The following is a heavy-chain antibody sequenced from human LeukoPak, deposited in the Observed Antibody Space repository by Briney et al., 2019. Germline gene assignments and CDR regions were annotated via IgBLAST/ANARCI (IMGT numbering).Heavy chain of an antibody. CDR2: IYYTGST. CDR1: GGSISRDY. CDR3: ARGQFWSGYSI. V-gene: IGHV4-59*08. J-gene: IGHJ4*02. D-gene: IGHD3-3*02. Sequence: SETLSLTCTVSGGSISRDYWSWIRQPPGKGLEWIGYIYYTGSTNYNPSLKSRVTISVDTSKNQFSLKLSSVTAADTAVYYCARGQFWSGYSIWGQGTLVTVSS.